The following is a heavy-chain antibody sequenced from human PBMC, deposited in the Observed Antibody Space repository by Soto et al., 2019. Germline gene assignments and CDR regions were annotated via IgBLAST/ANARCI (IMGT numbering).Heavy chain of an antibody. D-gene: IGHD3-10*01. CDR1: GFTFSSYG. V-gene: IGHV3-33*01. CDR2: IWYDGSNK. CDR3: ARGRMVRGVISFGY. Sequence: GGSLRLSCAASGFTFSSYGMHWVRQAPGKGLEWVAVIWYDGSNKYYADSVKGRFTISRDNSKNTLYLQMNILRAEDTAVYYCARGRMVRGVISFGYGGQGTLVTVSS. J-gene: IGHJ4*02.